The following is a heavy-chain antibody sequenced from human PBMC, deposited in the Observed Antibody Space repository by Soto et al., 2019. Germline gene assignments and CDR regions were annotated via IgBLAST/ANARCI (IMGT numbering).Heavy chain of an antibody. V-gene: IGHV1-3*01. Sequence: QVQLVQSGAEVKKPGASVKVSCKASGYTFTSYAMHWVRQAPGQRLEWMGWINAGNGNTKYSQKFQGRVTITRDTXGSTAYMELSSLRSEDTAVYYCATWTSRHYYYGMDVWGQGTTVTVSS. CDR1: GYTFTSYA. D-gene: IGHD1-1*01. J-gene: IGHJ6*02. CDR3: ATWTSRHYYYGMDV. CDR2: INAGNGNT.